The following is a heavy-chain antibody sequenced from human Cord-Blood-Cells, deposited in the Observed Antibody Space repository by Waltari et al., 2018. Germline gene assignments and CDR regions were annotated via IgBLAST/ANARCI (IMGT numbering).Heavy chain of an antibody. V-gene: IGHV4-34*01. CDR3: ARGGVVEYFQH. CDR2: INHSGST. D-gene: IGHD3-3*01. J-gene: IGHJ1*01. CDR1: GGSFMGDY. Sequence: QVQLQQWGAGRLKPSETLYLTCAVYGGSFMGDYWSWIRQPPGKGLEWIGEINHSGSTNYNPSLKSRVTISVDTSKNQFSLKLSSVTAADTAVYYCARGGVVEYFQHWGQGTLVTVSS.